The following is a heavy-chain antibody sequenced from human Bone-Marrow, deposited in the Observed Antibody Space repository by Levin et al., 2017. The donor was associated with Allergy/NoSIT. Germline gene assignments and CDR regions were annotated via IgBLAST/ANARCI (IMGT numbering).Heavy chain of an antibody. J-gene: IGHJ4*02. CDR3: ARELPGYVSDNY. Sequence: GGSLRLSCAASGFTFSSYSMNWVRQAPGKGLEWVSSISSSSSYIYYADSVKGRFTISRDNAKNSLYLQMNSLRAEDTAVYYCARELPGYVSDNYWGQGTLVTVSS. V-gene: IGHV3-21*01. CDR2: ISSSSSYI. CDR1: GFTFSSYS. D-gene: IGHD2-15*01.